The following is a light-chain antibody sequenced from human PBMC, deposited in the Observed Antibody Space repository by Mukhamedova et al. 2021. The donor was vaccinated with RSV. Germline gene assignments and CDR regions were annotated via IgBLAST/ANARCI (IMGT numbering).Light chain of an antibody. Sequence: GTSSDVGSYNLVSWYQQHPGKAPKLIISEGSKRPSGVSNRFSGSKSDNTASLTISWLQAEDEADYYCCSYAHSDIYVFGTGTKVTV. CDR1: SSDVGSYNL. CDR3: CSYAHSDIYV. CDR2: EGS. J-gene: IGLJ1*01. V-gene: IGLV2-23*01.